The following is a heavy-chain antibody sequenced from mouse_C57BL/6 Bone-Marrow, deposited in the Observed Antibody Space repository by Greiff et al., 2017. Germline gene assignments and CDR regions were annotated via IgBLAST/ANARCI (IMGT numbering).Heavy chain of an antibody. Sequence: EVMLVESGGGLVQPGGSLKLSCAASGFTFSDYYMYWVRQTPEKRLEWVAYISNGGGSTYYPDTVKGRFTISRDNAKNTLYLQMSRLKSEDTAMYYCARREFITTVVATNYYAMDYWGQGTSVTVSS. D-gene: IGHD1-1*01. V-gene: IGHV5-12*01. CDR3: ARREFITTVVATNYYAMDY. CDR1: GFTFSDYY. J-gene: IGHJ4*01. CDR2: ISNGGGST.